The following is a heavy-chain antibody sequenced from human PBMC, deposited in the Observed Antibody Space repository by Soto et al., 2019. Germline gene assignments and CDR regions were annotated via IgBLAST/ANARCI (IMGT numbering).Heavy chain of an antibody. CDR1: GGSISSDY. CDR2: IYYSGST. Sequence: SETLSLTCTVSGGSISSDYWSWIRQPPGKGLEWIGYIYYSGSTNYNPSLKTRVTISVDKSKSQFSLKLNSVTAADSAVYFCARLEGLATISYYFDFWGQGALVTVSS. CDR3: ARLEGLATISYYFDF. J-gene: IGHJ4*02. V-gene: IGHV4-59*08. D-gene: IGHD3-9*01.